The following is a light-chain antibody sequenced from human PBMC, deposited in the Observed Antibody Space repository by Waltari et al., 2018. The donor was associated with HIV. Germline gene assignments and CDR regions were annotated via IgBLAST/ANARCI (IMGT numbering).Light chain of an antibody. V-gene: IGLV3-21*04. Sequence: LTQPPSLSVAPGETATLTCGATNIARQSVPWYQQKAGQAPVVVMSYDTDRPAGIAERFSGFNSGHTASLIITRVGAGDEADYYCQVWDSATDHVLFGGGTRLTVL. CDR1: NIARQS. J-gene: IGLJ2*01. CDR2: YDT. CDR3: QVWDSATDHVL.